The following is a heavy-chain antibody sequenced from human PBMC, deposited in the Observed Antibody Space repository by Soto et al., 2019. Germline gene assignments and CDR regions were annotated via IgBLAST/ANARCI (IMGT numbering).Heavy chain of an antibody. CDR1: GFTVTTTH. D-gene: IGHD2-2*01. CDR3: ARPLHRYDDPDY. V-gene: IGHV3-53*01. CDR2: VYSSGTI. J-gene: IGHJ4*02. Sequence: GGSLRLSCAASGFTVTTTHMGWVRQAPGKGLEWVSVVYSSGTIYYIDSVKGRFTMSRDTSKSTVYLQVNSLRAEDTAVYYCARPLHRYDDPDYWGQGILVTVSS.